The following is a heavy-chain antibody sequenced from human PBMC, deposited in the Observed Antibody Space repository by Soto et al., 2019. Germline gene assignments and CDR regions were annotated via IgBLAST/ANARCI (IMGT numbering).Heavy chain of an antibody. CDR3: ARAAPLSTNTYYFDTSSSYYLRRLDY. Sequence: PGGSLRLSCAASGFTFKDSYMSWIRQAPGKGLEWVAYISSSTTTISYADSVKGRFTISRDNAKNSLYLQMNSLRADDTAVYYCARAAPLSTNTYYFDTSSSYYLRRLDYWGQGALVTVYS. D-gene: IGHD3-22*01. V-gene: IGHV3-11*01. J-gene: IGHJ4*02. CDR2: ISSSTTTI. CDR1: GFTFKDSY.